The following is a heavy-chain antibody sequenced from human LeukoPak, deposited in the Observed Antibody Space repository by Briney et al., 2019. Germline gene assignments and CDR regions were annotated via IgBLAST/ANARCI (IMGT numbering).Heavy chain of an antibody. CDR3: ARDLPRYCSSTSCYTNWFDP. Sequence: PGGSLRLSCAASGFTFSSYAMHWVCQAPGKGLEWVAVISYDGSNKYYADSVKGRFTISRDNSKNTLYLQMNSLRAEDTAVYYCARDLPRYCSSTSCYTNWFDPWGQGTLVTVSS. D-gene: IGHD2-2*02. J-gene: IGHJ5*02. CDR1: GFTFSSYA. CDR2: ISYDGSNK. V-gene: IGHV3-30-3*01.